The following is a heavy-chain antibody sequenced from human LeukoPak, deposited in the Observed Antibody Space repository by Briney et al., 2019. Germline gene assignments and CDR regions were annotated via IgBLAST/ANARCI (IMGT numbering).Heavy chain of an antibody. D-gene: IGHD3-22*01. CDR3: AREYRWYYDSSGYWYFDY. V-gene: IGHV4-4*07. J-gene: IGHJ4*02. Sequence: SETLSLTCTVSGGSISSYYWSWIRQPAGKGLEWIGRIYTSGSTNYNPSLKSRVTMSVDTSKNQFSLKLSSVTAADTAVYYCAREYRWYYDSSGYWYFDYWGQGTLVTVSS. CDR2: IYTSGST. CDR1: GGSISSYY.